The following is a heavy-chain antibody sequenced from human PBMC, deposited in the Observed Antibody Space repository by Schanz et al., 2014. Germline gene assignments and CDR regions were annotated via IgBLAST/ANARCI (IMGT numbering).Heavy chain of an antibody. D-gene: IGHD2-2*01. V-gene: IGHV1-46*03. CDR1: GYTFTSDS. Sequence: QVHLVQSGAEVKKPGSSVKVSCKASGYTFTSDSMHWVRQAPGQGLEWMGMINPSGGSTTYAQKFQGRVTMTRDTSTSTVYMELSSLRSEDTAVYYCARAPTAYCRDTSCLGTPFDSWGQGTLVTVSS. J-gene: IGHJ4*02. CDR3: ARAPTAYCRDTSCLGTPFDS. CDR2: INPSGGST.